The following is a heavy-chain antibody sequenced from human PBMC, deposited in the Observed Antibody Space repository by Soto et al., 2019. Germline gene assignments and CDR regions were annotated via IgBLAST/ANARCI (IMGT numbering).Heavy chain of an antibody. Sequence: GEPLKISCKGSGYSFTSYWISWVRQMPGKGLEWLGRIDPSDSYTNYSPSFQGHVTISADKSISTAYLQWSSLKASDTAMYYCAIEPGIAVAGTSYYYYGMDVWGQGTTVTVSS. J-gene: IGHJ6*02. V-gene: IGHV5-10-1*01. D-gene: IGHD6-19*01. CDR2: IDPSDSYT. CDR1: GYSFTSYW. CDR3: AIEPGIAVAGTSYYYYGMDV.